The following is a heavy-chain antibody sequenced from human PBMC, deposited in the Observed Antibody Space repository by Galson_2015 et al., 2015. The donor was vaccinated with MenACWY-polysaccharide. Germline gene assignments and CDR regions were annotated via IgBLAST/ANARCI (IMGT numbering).Heavy chain of an antibody. CDR2: IHASGST. V-gene: IGHV4-4*07. J-gene: IGHJ2*01. Sequence: SETLSLTCTVSYGSITSYYWSWIRQPAGQGLKWIGRIHASGSTTYNPSFKSRVTMSVDMSKNQFSLSLTSVTAADTAVYYCARRSLGNWYFDLWGRGTLVTVSS. D-gene: IGHD7-27*01. CDR1: YGSITSYY. CDR3: ARRSLGNWYFDL.